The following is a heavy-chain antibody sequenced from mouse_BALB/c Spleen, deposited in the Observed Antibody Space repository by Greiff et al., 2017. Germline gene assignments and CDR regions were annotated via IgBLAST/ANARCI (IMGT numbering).Heavy chain of an antibody. V-gene: IGHV5-6-4*01. J-gene: IGHJ2*01. CDR1: GFTFSSYT. Sequence: EVKLVESGGGLVKPGGSLKLSCAASGFTFSSYTMSWVRQTPEKRLEWVATISSGGSYTYYPDSVKGRFTISRDNAKNTLYLQMSSLKSEDTAMYYCTRGGDGRYFDYWGQGTTLTVSS. D-gene: IGHD3-3*01. CDR2: ISSGGSYT. CDR3: TRGGDGRYFDY.